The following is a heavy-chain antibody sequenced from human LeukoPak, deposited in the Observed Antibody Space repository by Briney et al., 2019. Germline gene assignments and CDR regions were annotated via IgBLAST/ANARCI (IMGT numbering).Heavy chain of an antibody. J-gene: IGHJ4*02. CDR3: TRDLKYGDYVDY. CDR2: IRSKAYGGTT. V-gene: IGHV3-49*04. D-gene: IGHD4-17*01. Sequence: LGRSLRLSCTASGFTLGDYAMSWVRQAPGKGLEWVGFIRSKAYGGTTEYAASVKGRFTISRDDSKSIAYLRMNSLKTEDTAVYYCTRDLKYGDYVDYWGQGTLVTVSS. CDR1: GFTLGDYA.